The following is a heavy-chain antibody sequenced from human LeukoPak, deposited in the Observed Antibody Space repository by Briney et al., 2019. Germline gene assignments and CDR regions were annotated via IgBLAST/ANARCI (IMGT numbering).Heavy chain of an antibody. Sequence: GESLKISCKGSGYSFTSYWIGWVRQMPGKGLEWMGIIYPADSDTRYNPSFQGQVTISADKSISTAYLQWSSLKASDTAMYYCARQLERGPYYYYGMDVWGKGTTVTVSS. CDR2: IYPADSDT. CDR1: GYSFTSYW. D-gene: IGHD1-1*01. V-gene: IGHV5-51*01. J-gene: IGHJ6*04. CDR3: ARQLERGPYYYYGMDV.